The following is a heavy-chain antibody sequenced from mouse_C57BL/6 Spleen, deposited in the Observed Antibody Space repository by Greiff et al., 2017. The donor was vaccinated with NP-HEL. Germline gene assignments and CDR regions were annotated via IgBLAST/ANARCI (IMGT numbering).Heavy chain of an antibody. CDR1: GFNIKDDY. CDR2: IDPENGDT. V-gene: IGHV14-4*01. Sequence: VQLQQSGAELVRPGASVKLSCTASGFNIKDDYMHWVKQRPEQGLEWIGWIDPENGDTEYASKFQGKATITADTSSNTAYLQLSSLTSEDTAVYYCTTGGFLYYAMDYWGQGTSVTVSS. J-gene: IGHJ4*01. CDR3: TTGGFLYYAMDY.